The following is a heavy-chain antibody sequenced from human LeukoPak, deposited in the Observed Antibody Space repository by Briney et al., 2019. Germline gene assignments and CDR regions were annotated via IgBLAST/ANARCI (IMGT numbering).Heavy chain of an antibody. J-gene: IGHJ4*02. V-gene: IGHV4-4*07. Sequence: PSETLSLTCTVSGGSISSYYWSWIRQPPGKGLEWIGRIYSSGSTNYNPSLKSRVTMSLDTSKNQFSLKLTSVTATDRAVYYCARGVYGSGDYWGEGSLVTVSS. CDR1: GGSISSYY. CDR3: ARGVYGSGDY. CDR2: IYSSGST. D-gene: IGHD3-10*01.